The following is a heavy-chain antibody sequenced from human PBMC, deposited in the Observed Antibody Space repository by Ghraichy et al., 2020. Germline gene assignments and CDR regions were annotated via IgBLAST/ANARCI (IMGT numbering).Heavy chain of an antibody. V-gene: IGHV4-59*08. Sequence: ESLNISCTVSGGSISSYYWSWIRQPPGKGLEWIGYIYYSGSTNYNPSLKSRVTISVDTSKNQFSLKLSSVTAADTAVYYCARHPYYYGSGSLFDYWGQGTLVTVSS. CDR1: GGSISSYY. D-gene: IGHD3-10*01. CDR3: ARHPYYYGSGSLFDY. CDR2: IYYSGST. J-gene: IGHJ4*02.